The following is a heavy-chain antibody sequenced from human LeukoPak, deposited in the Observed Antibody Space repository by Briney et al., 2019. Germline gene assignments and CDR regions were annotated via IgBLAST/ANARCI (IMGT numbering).Heavy chain of an antibody. V-gene: IGHV3-7*01. J-gene: IGHJ4*02. CDR2: IKTDGSEK. Sequence: GGSLRLSCEASGFTFSSYWISWVRQAPGKGLEWVANIKTDGSEKYYVDSVKGRFTISRDNAKNSLYLQMNSLRAEDTAVYYCARGGLSYGGATDYWGQGTLVTVSS. D-gene: IGHD1-26*01. CDR1: GFTFSSYW. CDR3: ARGGLSYGGATDY.